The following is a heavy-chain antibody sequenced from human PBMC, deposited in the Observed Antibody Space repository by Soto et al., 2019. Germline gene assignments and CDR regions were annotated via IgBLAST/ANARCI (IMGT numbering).Heavy chain of an antibody. CDR1: GGTFSSYA. J-gene: IGHJ6*02. CDR3: ARAPVVVVVAAKAYYYYGMDV. V-gene: IGHV1-69*13. D-gene: IGHD2-15*01. CDR2: IIPIFGTA. Sequence: SLKVSCKASGGTFSSYAISWVRQAPGQGREWMGGIIPIFGTANYAQKFQGRVTITADESTSTAYMELSSLRSEDTAVYYCARAPVVVVVAAKAYYYYGMDVWGQGXTVTVSS.